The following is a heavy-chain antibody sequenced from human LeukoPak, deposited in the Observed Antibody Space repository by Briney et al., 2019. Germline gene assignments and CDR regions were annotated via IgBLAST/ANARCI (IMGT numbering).Heavy chain of an antibody. J-gene: IGHJ4*02. Sequence: PSETLSLTCTVSGGSISTSSYYWGWIRQPPGKGLECIGNIYYSGSTYYNPSLKSRVTISVDTSKNQFSLKLSSVTAADTAVYYCARVTGYMIEDYFDYWGQGTLVTVSS. D-gene: IGHD3-22*01. CDR1: GGSISTSSYY. V-gene: IGHV4-39*07. CDR3: ARVTGYMIEDYFDY. CDR2: IYYSGST.